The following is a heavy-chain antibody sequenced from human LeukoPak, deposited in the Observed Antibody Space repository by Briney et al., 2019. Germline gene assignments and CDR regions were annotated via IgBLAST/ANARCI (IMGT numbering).Heavy chain of an antibody. CDR3: ATDAAYGYDRFDH. CDR1: GVTISGDS. D-gene: IGHD2-15*01. V-gene: IGHV3-48*04. CDR2: ISSGGETI. Sequence: GGSLRLSCLASGVTISGDSMNWVRQAPGMGLEWLAYISSGGETIYYADSVKGRVSIFRDNAKNSLYLQMNSVRVEDTAVYYCATDAAYGYDRFDHWGQGTQVTVSS. J-gene: IGHJ4*02.